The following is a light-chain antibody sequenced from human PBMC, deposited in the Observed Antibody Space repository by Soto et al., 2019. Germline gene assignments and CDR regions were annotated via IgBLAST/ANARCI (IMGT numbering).Light chain of an antibody. CDR2: GAS. Sequence: EIVLTQSPGTLSLSPGERATLSCRASQSVSSSYLAWYQKKPGQAPRLLIYGASSRATGIPDRFSGSGSGTDFTLTISRLEPEDFVVYYCQQYGSSPYTFGQGTKLEIK. CDR1: QSVSSSY. V-gene: IGKV3-20*01. J-gene: IGKJ2*01. CDR3: QQYGSSPYT.